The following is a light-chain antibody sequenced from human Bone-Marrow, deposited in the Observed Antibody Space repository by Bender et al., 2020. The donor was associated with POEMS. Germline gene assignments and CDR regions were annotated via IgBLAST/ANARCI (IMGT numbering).Light chain of an antibody. CDR1: SSNIGADFD. J-gene: IGLJ3*02. CDR2: GNT. Sequence: QSVLTQPPSVSGAPGQRITISCTGSSSNIGADFDVHWYQQLPGTTPKLLIYGNTNRASGVPDRFSGSKSGTSASLAIAGLQAEDEADYYCAAWDAGLSGGVFGGGTKLTVL. V-gene: IGLV1-40*01. CDR3: AAWDAGLSGGV.